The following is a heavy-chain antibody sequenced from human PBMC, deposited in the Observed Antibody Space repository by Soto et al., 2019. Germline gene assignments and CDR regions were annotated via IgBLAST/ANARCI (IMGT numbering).Heavy chain of an antibody. D-gene: IGHD3-3*01. V-gene: IGHV4-39*01. J-gene: IGHJ5*02. Sequence: ETLSLTCTVSGGSISSSSYYWGWIRQPPGKGLEWIGSIYYSGSTYYNPSLKSRVTISVDTSKNQFSLKLSSVTAADTAVYYCARQGGRFLEWLLSDNWFDPWGQGTLVTVSS. CDR1: GGSISSSSYY. CDR2: IYYSGST. CDR3: ARQGGRFLEWLLSDNWFDP.